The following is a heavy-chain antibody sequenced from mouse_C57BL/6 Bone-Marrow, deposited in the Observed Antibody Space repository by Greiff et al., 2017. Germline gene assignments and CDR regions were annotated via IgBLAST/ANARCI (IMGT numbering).Heavy chain of an antibody. Sequence: VQLQQSGAELVRPGASVKLSCTASGFNIKDDYMHWVKQRPEQGLEWIGWIDPENGDAEYASKLQGKATVTADPSSNTAYLQLSSLTSEDTAVYYCTSNFYWYFDVWGTGTTVTVSS. CDR1: GFNIKDDY. CDR2: IDPENGDA. J-gene: IGHJ1*03. D-gene: IGHD4-1*02. CDR3: TSNFYWYFDV. V-gene: IGHV14-4*01.